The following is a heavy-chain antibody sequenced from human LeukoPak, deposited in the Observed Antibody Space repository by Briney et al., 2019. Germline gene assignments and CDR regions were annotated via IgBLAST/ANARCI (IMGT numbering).Heavy chain of an antibody. CDR1: GXSFTYYA. CDR2: ISGSDGST. V-gene: IGHV3-23*01. Sequence: GGSLRLSCAASGXSFTYYAMNWVRQAPGKGLEWVSAISGSDGSTYYADSVKGRFTISRDNSKNTLYLQMNSLRAEDTAVYYCARGMAVAGNGFDYWGQGTLVTVSS. J-gene: IGHJ4*02. D-gene: IGHD6-19*01. CDR3: ARGMAVAGNGFDY.